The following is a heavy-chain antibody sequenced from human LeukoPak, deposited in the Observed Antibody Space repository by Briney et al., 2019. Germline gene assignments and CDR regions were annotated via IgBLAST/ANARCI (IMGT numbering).Heavy chain of an antibody. Sequence: SETLSLTCTVPGGSISSYYWSWIRQPPGKGLEWIGYIYYSGSTNYNPSLKSRVTISVDTSKNQFSLKLSSVTAADTAVYYCAREGQAAGKHSQFDYWGQGTLVTVSS. CDR3: AREGQAAGKHSQFDY. CDR2: IYYSGST. CDR1: GGSISSYY. V-gene: IGHV4-59*01. J-gene: IGHJ4*02. D-gene: IGHD6-13*01.